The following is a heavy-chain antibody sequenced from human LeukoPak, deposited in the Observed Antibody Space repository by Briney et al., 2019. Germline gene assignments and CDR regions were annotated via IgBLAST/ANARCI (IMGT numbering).Heavy chain of an antibody. Sequence: GGSLRLSCAASEFTFSSYAMNWVRQAPGKGLEWVSSITSGSSYIYYADSVKGRFTISRDNAKNSLYLQMNSLRAEDTAVYYCARDRLERHFYYYGMDVWGQGTTVTVSS. J-gene: IGHJ6*02. CDR2: ITSGSSYI. D-gene: IGHD1-1*01. CDR3: ARDRLERHFYYYGMDV. V-gene: IGHV3-21*01. CDR1: EFTFSSYA.